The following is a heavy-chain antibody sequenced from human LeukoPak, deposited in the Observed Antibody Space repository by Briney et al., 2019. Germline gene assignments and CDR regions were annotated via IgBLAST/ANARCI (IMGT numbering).Heavy chain of an antibody. V-gene: IGHV3-21*01. Sequence: PGGSLRLSCAASGFTFSSYSMNWVRQAPGKGLEWVSSISSSSSYIYYADSVKGRFTISRDNAKNSLYLQMNSLRAEDTAVYYCARGAYCGGDCPLPNSLYWGRGTLVTVSS. CDR3: ARGAYCGGDCPLPNSLY. D-gene: IGHD2-21*01. CDR1: GFTFSSYS. J-gene: IGHJ4*02. CDR2: ISSSSSYI.